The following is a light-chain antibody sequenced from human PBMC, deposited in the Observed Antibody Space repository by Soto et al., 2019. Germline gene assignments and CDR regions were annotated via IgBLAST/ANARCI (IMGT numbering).Light chain of an antibody. CDR1: QSISTT. V-gene: IGKV3-15*01. CDR2: GAS. Sequence: EIVLTQSPVTLSVSPGERATLSCRASQSISTTLVWYQQKPGQAPRLLIYGASTRATGVPARFSGSGSGTEFTLTISSLQSEDFATYYCQLSDSSLTFGQGTRLEIK. CDR3: QLSDSSLT. J-gene: IGKJ5*01.